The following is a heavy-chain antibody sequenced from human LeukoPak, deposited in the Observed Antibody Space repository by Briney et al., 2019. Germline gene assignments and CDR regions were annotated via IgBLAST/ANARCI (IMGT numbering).Heavy chain of an antibody. CDR1: GYTFSDYF. CDR3: ATSRVFDY. J-gene: IGHJ4*02. CDR2: INSAGDNI. V-gene: IGHV3-11*04. Sequence: GSLRLSCVASGYTFSDYFMSWIRQAPVEGLEWLSFINSAGDNIYYADSVKGRFTISRDNAKKTLYLEMNSLRMEDTAIYYCATSRVFDYWGQGTLVTVSS.